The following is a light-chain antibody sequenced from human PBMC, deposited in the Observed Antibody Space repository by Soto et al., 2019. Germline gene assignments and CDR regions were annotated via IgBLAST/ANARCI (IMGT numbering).Light chain of an antibody. CDR2: GAF. Sequence: EIVLTQSPGTLSLSPGERATLSCRASQGVSSSYLTWYQKKPDQAPRLLIYGAFTRASGIPDRFSGSGSSTDFTLAISRMEPKDFAVYYCQYYGTSPLFAPGTPVEVK. J-gene: IGKJ3*01. V-gene: IGKV3-20*01. CDR1: QGVSSSY. CDR3: QYYGTSPL.